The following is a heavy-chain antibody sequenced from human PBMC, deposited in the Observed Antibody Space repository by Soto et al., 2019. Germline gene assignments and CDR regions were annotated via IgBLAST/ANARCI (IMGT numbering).Heavy chain of an antibody. J-gene: IGHJ4*02. CDR2: IYHSGST. CDR3: ARKFGNDLLDY. CDR1: GGSISSGGYS. Sequence: PSETLSLTCAVSGGSISSGGYSWSWIRQPPGKGLEWIGYIYHSGSTYYNPSLKSRVTISVDRSKNQFSLKLSSVTAADTAVYYCARKFGNDLLDYWGQGTLVTVS. V-gene: IGHV4-30-2*01. D-gene: IGHD3-16*01.